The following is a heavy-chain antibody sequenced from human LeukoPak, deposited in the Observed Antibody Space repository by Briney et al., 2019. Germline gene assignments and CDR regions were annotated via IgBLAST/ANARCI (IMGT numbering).Heavy chain of an antibody. V-gene: IGHV3-72*01. J-gene: IGHJ4*02. Sequence: AGGSLRLSCAASGFTFSDHYMDWVRQAPGKGLEWVGRTRNKANSYTTEYAASVKGRFTISRDDSKNSLYLQMNSLKTEDTAVYYCASLRGEYYYDSSGYGDNWGQGTLVTVSS. CDR3: ASLRGEYYYDSSGYGDN. D-gene: IGHD3-22*01. CDR1: GFTFSDHY. CDR2: TRNKANSYTT.